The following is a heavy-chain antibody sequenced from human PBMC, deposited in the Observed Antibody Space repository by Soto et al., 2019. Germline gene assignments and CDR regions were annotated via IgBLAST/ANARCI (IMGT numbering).Heavy chain of an antibody. CDR2: IYSGGST. CDR3: AGGVDYDFWSGAHFDY. V-gene: IGHV3-66*01. D-gene: IGHD3-3*01. J-gene: IGHJ4*02. Sequence: GGSLRLSCAASGFTVSSNYMSWVRQAPGKGLEWVSVIYSGGSTYYADSVKGRFTISRDNSKNTLYLQMNSLRAEDTAVYYCAGGVDYDFWSGAHFDYWGQGTLVTVSS. CDR1: GFTVSSNY.